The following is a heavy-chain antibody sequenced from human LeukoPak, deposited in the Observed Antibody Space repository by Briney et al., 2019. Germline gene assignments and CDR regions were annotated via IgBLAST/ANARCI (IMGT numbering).Heavy chain of an antibody. CDR2: INTNTGNP. V-gene: IGHV7-4-1*02. D-gene: IGHD6-13*01. J-gene: IGHJ3*02. CDR1: GYTFTSYA. Sequence: ASVKVSCKASGYTFTSYAMNWVRQAPGQGLEWMGWINTNTGNPTYAQGFTGRFVFSLDTSVSTAYLQISSLKAEDTAVYYCARDPSIAAAGPADAFDIWGQGTMVTVSS. CDR3: ARDPSIAAAGPADAFDI.